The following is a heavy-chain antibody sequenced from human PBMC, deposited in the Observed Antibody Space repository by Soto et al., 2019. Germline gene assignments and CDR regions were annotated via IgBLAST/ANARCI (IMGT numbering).Heavy chain of an antibody. Sequence: PSETLPLTCTVSGGSISSGGYCWSWIRKHPGKGLEWIGYIYYSGSTYYNPSLKSRVTISVDTSKNQFSLKLSSVTAADTAVYYCARAGYDILTGYYFIYYYYYMDVWGKGTTVTVSS. CDR1: GGSISSGGYC. V-gene: IGHV4-31*03. J-gene: IGHJ6*03. CDR2: IYYSGST. CDR3: ARAGYDILTGYYFIYYYYYMDV. D-gene: IGHD3-9*01.